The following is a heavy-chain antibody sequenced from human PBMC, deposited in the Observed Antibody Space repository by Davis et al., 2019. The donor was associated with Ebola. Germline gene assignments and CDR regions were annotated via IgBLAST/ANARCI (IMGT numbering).Heavy chain of an antibody. V-gene: IGHV1-69*13. D-gene: IGHD3-22*01. Sequence: SVKVSCKASGGTFSSYAISWVRQAPGQGLEWMGGIIPIFGTANYAQKFQGRVTITADESTSTAYMELSSLRHEDTAVYFCARDGPKYDIDLWGQGTQVTVSS. CDR1: GGTFSSYA. CDR3: ARDGPKYDIDL. CDR2: IIPIFGTA. J-gene: IGHJ5*02.